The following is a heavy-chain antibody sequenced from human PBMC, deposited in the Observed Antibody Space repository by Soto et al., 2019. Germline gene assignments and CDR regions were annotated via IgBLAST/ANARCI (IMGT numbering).Heavy chain of an antibody. CDR3: AKLAGYCSSSSCYGHYAMDV. Sequence: SETLSLTCSVSGGSIGSVYWTWIRHPPGKGLEWIGYIYLGGSINYNPSLKSRVTISVDTSKNQFSLILRSVTAADTAVYYCAKLAGYCSSSSCYGHYAMDVWGQGTTVS. D-gene: IGHD2-2*01. CDR1: GGSIGSVY. CDR2: IYLGGSI. J-gene: IGHJ6*02. V-gene: IGHV4-4*08.